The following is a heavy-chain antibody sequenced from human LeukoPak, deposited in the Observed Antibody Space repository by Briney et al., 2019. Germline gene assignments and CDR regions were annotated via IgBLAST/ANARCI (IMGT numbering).Heavy chain of an antibody. D-gene: IGHD2-2*01. J-gene: IGHJ4*02. CDR2: ISYSGST. CDR1: GGSISSYY. Sequence: PSETLSLTCTVSGGSISSYYWSWIRQPPGKGLEWIGYISYSGSTNYNPSLKSRVTISVDTSKNQFSLKLSSVTAADTAVHYCARGSLSHALYYWGQGTLVTVSS. CDR3: ARGSLSHALYY. V-gene: IGHV4-59*01.